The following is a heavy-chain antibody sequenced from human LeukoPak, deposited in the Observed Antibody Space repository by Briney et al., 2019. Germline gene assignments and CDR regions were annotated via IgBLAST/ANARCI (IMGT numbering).Heavy chain of an antibody. CDR3: ARDWSAFDN. V-gene: IGHV4-59*01. D-gene: IGHD2-2*01. CDR2: IYYIGST. CDR1: GDSISSYY. Sequence: SETLSLTCTVSGDSISSYYWSWIRQPPGKGLEWIGYIYYIGSTSYNPSLKSRVTISVDTSKSQLSLKLRSVTAADTAVYYCARDWSAFDNWGQGTLVTVSS. J-gene: IGHJ4*02.